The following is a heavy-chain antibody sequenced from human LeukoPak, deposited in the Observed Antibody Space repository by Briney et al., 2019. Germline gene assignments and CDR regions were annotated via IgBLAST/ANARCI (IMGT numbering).Heavy chain of an antibody. Sequence: PSETLSLTCTVSGGSISSYYWSWIRQPPGKGLEWIGYIYYSGSTNYNPSLKSRVTISVDTSKNQFSLKLSSVTAADTAVYYCAREVAPGENYFDYWGQGTLVTVSS. V-gene: IGHV4-59*12. CDR1: GGSISSYY. CDR2: IYYSGST. D-gene: IGHD3-16*01. J-gene: IGHJ4*02. CDR3: AREVAPGENYFDY.